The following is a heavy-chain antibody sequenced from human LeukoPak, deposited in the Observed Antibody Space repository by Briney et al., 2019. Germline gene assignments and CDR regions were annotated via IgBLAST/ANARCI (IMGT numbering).Heavy chain of an antibody. Sequence: QPGGSLRLSCAASGFTVSSNYMSWVRQAPGKGLEWVSVIYSGGSTYYADSVKGRFTISRDNSKNTLYLQMNSLRAEDTAVYYCAARLGSQQLVAEYFQHWGQGTLVTVSS. CDR3: AARLGSQQLVAEYFQH. J-gene: IGHJ1*01. CDR2: IYSGGST. D-gene: IGHD6-13*01. CDR1: GFTVSSNY. V-gene: IGHV3-66*01.